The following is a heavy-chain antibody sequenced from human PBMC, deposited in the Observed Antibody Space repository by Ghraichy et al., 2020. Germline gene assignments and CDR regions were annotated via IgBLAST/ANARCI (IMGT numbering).Heavy chain of an antibody. V-gene: IGHV3-7*01. J-gene: IGHJ4*02. Sequence: GGSLRLSCAASGFTFSDYWMTWVRQAPGKGLEWVASIRHDETTIFYLGSVKGRFTVSRENAKNSLDLHMNSLRGEDTAVYYCARMRGDTVVTEWGQGTLVTVSS. CDR1: GFTFSDYW. CDR2: IRHDETTI. CDR3: ARMRGDTVVTE. D-gene: IGHD4-23*01.